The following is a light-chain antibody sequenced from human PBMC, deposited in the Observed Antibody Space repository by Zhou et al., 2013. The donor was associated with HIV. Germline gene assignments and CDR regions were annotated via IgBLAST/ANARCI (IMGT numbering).Light chain of an antibody. CDR3: QQYNTYWT. CDR2: KAS. CDR1: QSISHW. V-gene: IGKV1-5*03. Sequence: DIQMTQSPTTLSASVGDRVTITCRASQSISHWLAWYQQKPGRAPQLLIYKASYLESGVPSRFSGSGSATEFTLTINSLQPDDFATYYCQQYNTYWTFGQGTKVEI. J-gene: IGKJ1*01.